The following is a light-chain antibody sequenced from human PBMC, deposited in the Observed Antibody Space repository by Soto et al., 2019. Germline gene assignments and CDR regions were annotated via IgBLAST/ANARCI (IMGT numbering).Light chain of an antibody. V-gene: IGLV2-14*01. CDR3: CSDTTRGTYV. CDR2: EVD. CDR1: SIEGGAYGH. Sequence: QSALTQPASVSGYPGQSITISCAGSSIEGGAYGHVSWYQHHPGKAPKFILYEVDHRPSGVSDRFSGSQSGDTASLTISGLQAGDEAEYYCCSDTTRGTYVFGSGTTLTVL. J-gene: IGLJ1*01.